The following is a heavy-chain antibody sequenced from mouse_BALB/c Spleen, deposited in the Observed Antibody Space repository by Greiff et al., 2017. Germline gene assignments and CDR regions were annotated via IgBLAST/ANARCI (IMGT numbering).Heavy chain of an antibody. Sequence: QVQLQQSGAELVRPGASVTLSCTASGYTFTDYEMHWVKQTPVHGLEWIGAIDPETGGTAYNQKCKGKATLTADKSSSTAYMELRSLTSEDSAVYYCTRDDYGFAYWGQGTLVTVSA. V-gene: IGHV1-15*01. D-gene: IGHD2-4*01. J-gene: IGHJ3*01. CDR1: GYTFTDYE. CDR2: IDPETGGT. CDR3: TRDDYGFAY.